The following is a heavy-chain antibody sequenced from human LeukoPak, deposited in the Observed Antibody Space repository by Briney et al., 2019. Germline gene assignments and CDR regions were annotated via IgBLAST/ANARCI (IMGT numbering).Heavy chain of an antibody. CDR3: AKDRSLDGGDSNGYFDY. Sequence: GGSLRLSCVVSGFTFNRCWMNWVRQAPGKGLEWVSVISDSGDRTYYADSVKGRFTISRDDSKNTLSLQINSLRAEDTAFYYCAKDRSLDGGDSNGYFDYWGLGTLVTVSS. V-gene: IGHV3-23*01. D-gene: IGHD4-23*01. J-gene: IGHJ4*02. CDR2: ISDSGDRT. CDR1: GFTFNRCW.